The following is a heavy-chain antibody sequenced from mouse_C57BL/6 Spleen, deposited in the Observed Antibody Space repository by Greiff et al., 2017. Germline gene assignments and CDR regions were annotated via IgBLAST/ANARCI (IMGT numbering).Heavy chain of an antibody. CDR3: ARFRGYYFDY. V-gene: IGHV1-42*01. J-gene: IGHJ2*01. CDR1: GYSFTGYY. CDR2: INPSTGGT. Sequence: VQLQQSGPELVKPGASVKISCKASGYSFTGYYMNWVKQSPEKSLEWIGEINPSTGGTTYNQKFKAKATLTVDKSSSTAYMQLKSLTSEDSAVYYCARFRGYYFDYWGQGTTLTVSS. D-gene: IGHD3-1*01.